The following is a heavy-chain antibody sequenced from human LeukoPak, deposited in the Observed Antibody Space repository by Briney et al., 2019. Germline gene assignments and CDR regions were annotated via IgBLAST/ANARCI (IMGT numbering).Heavy chain of an antibody. J-gene: IGHJ4*02. V-gene: IGHV3-53*01. CDR2: IYSGGST. Sequence: GGSLRLSCAASGFTFSSYVMSWVRQAPGKGLEWVSVIYSGGSTYYTDSVKGRFTISRDNSKNTLYLQMNSLRAEDTAVYYCAREVQSFFDYWGQGSLVTVSS. CDR1: GFTFSSYV. CDR3: AREVQSFFDY.